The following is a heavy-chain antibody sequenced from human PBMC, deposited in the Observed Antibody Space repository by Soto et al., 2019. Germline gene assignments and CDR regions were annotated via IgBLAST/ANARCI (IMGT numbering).Heavy chain of an antibody. V-gene: IGHV5-10-1*01. CDR2: IDPSDSYT. CDR1: GYSFTSYW. D-gene: IGHD3-22*01. CDR3: ATTMIVVVTGNDAFDI. Sequence: GESLKISCKGSGYSFTSYWISWVRQMPGKGLEWMGRIDPSDSYTNYSPSFQDHVTISADKSISTAYLQWSSLKASDTAMYYCATTMIVVVTGNDAFDIWGQGTMVTVSS. J-gene: IGHJ3*02.